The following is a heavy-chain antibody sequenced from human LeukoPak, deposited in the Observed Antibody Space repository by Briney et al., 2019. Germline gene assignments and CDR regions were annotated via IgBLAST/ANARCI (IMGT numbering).Heavy chain of an antibody. Sequence: SETLSLTCTVSGGSINNYYWSWLRQPPGKGLEWIGYIYYSGTTNYNPSLKSRFTISVDTSKNQFSLRVSSVTAADTAVYYCARGRDGYNDGFDFWGQGTMVTVSS. J-gene: IGHJ3*01. CDR1: GGSINNYY. CDR3: ARGRDGYNDGFDF. CDR2: IYYSGTT. V-gene: IGHV4-59*01. D-gene: IGHD5-24*01.